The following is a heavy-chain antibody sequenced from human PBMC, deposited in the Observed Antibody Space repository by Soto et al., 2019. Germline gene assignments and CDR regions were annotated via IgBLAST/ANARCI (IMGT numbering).Heavy chain of an antibody. V-gene: IGHV4-39*01. Sequence: QLQLQESGTGLVKPSETLSLTCTVSGGSISSSSYYWGWIRQPPGKGLEWIGSIYYSGSTYYNPSLKSRVTISVDTSKNQFSLKLSSVTAADTAVYYCARRVSGVAATLSLDYWGQGTLVTVSS. D-gene: IGHD2-15*01. CDR3: ARRVSGVAATLSLDY. CDR1: GGSISSSSYY. J-gene: IGHJ4*02. CDR2: IYYSGST.